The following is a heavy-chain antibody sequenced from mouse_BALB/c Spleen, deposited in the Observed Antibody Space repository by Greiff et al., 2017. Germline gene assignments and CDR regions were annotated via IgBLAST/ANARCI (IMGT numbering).Heavy chain of an antibody. J-gene: IGHJ4*01. V-gene: IGHV1S130*01. CDR2: IHPNSGNT. CDR3: ARRAYGYAMDY. D-gene: IGHD1-1*01. Sequence: QVQLKQSGSVLVRPGASVKLSCKASGYTFTSSWMHWAKQRPGQGLEWIGEIHPNSGNTNYNEKFKGKATLTVDTSSSTAYVDLSSLTSEDSAVYYCARRAYGYAMDYWGQGTSVTVSS. CDR1: GYTFTSSW.